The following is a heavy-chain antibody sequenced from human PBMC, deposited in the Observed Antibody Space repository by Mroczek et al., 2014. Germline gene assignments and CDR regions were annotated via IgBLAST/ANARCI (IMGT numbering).Heavy chain of an antibody. D-gene: IGHD6-6*01. Sequence: QVQLQESGAEVKKPGSSVKVSCKASGGTFSSYAISWVRQAPGQGLEWMGGIIPIFGTANYAQKFQGRVTITADESTSTAYMELSSLRSEDTAVYYCARDRPNLYSSSRYFDYWGQGTLVTVS. CDR3: ARDRPNLYSSSRYFDY. V-gene: IGHV1-69*01. CDR2: IIPIFGTA. CDR1: GGTFSSYA. J-gene: IGHJ4*02.